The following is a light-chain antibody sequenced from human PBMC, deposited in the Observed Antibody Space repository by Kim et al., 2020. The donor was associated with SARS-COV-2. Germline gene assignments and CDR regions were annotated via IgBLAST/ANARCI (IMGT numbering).Light chain of an antibody. CDR2: QDS. V-gene: IGLV3-1*01. CDR1: KLGDKY. Sequence: VSPGQTASITCSGDKLGDKYACWYQQKPGQSPVLVIYQDSKRPSGIPERFSGSNSGNTATLTMSGTQAMDEADYYCQAWDSSTYYVFGTGTKVTVL. J-gene: IGLJ1*01. CDR3: QAWDSSTYYV.